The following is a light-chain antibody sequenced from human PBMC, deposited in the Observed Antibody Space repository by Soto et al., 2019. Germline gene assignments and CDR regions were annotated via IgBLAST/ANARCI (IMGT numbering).Light chain of an antibody. CDR2: GAS. Sequence: EIVLTQSPGTLSLSPGERATLSCRASPSVSGSNLAWYQQKPGQAPRLVIYGASSRATGIPDRFSGSGSGTDFTLTISSLQPDDFATYYCQHYNSYSEAFGQGTKVELK. V-gene: IGKV3-20*01. CDR1: PSVSGSN. CDR3: QHYNSYSEA. J-gene: IGKJ1*01.